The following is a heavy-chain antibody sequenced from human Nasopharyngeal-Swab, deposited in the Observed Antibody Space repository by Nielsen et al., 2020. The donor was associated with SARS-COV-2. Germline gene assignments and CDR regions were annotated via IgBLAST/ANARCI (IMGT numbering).Heavy chain of an antibody. CDR3: AHLGYCSSTSCL. Sequence: SETLSLTCTVSGGSISSSSYYWGWIRQPPGKGLEWIGSIYYSGSTYYNPSLKSRVTISVDTSKNQFSLKLSSVTAADTAVYYCAHLGYCSSTSCLWGQGILVTVSS. D-gene: IGHD2-2*01. CDR2: IYYSGST. CDR1: GGSISSSSYY. V-gene: IGHV4-39*01. J-gene: IGHJ4*02.